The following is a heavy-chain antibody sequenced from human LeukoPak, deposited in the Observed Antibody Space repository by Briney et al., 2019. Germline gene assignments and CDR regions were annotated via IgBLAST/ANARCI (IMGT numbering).Heavy chain of an antibody. CDR3: VKVDT. J-gene: IGHJ4*02. Sequence: GGSLRLSCAASGFSFSNYGMNWVRQAPGKGLEWVSGIIGSGGTTYYAESVKGRFTISRDNSRNTLYLQMDSLSAEDTAVYYCVKVDTWGQGTLVTVSS. V-gene: IGHV3-23*01. D-gene: IGHD3-22*01. CDR1: GFSFSNYG. CDR2: IIGSGGTT.